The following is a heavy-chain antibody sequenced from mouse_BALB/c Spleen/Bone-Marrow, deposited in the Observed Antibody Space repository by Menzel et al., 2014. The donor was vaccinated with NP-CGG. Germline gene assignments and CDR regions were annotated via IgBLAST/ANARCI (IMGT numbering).Heavy chain of an antibody. Sequence: DVKLVESGPSLVKPSQTLSLTCSVTGDSITSGYWNWIRKFPGNKLEYMGYISYSGSTYYNPSLKSRISITRDTSKNQYYLQLNSVTTDDTPTYYCARGGGSIYNYAMDYWGQGTSVTVSS. V-gene: IGHV3-8*02. CDR2: ISYSGST. CDR1: GDSITSGY. D-gene: IGHD1-1*01. CDR3: ARGGGSIYNYAMDY. J-gene: IGHJ4*01.